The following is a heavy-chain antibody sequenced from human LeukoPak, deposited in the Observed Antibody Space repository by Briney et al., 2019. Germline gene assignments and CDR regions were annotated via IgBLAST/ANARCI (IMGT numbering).Heavy chain of an antibody. Sequence: GGSLRLSCSGSGFTFSHYNMNWVRQAPGKGLEWVSYISSSGSTIYYADSVKGRFTISRDNAKNSLYLQMNSLRAEDTAVYYCAELGITMIGGVWGKGTTVTISS. CDR3: AELGITMIGGV. V-gene: IGHV3-48*04. CDR2: ISSSGSTI. CDR1: GFTFSHYN. D-gene: IGHD3-10*02. J-gene: IGHJ6*04.